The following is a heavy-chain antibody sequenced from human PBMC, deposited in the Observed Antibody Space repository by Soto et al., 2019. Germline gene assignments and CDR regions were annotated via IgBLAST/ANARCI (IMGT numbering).Heavy chain of an antibody. D-gene: IGHD5-18*01. CDR2: ISSSSSYI. CDR1: GFTFSSYS. J-gene: IGHJ4*02. V-gene: IGHV3-21*01. CDR3: ARRGPDTAYDY. Sequence: ESGGGLVKPGGSLRLSCAASGFTFSSYSMNWVRQAPGKGLEWVSSISSSSSYIYYADSVKGRFTISRDNAKNSLYLQMNSLRAEXXAVYXXARRGPDTAYDYWGQGTLVTXSS.